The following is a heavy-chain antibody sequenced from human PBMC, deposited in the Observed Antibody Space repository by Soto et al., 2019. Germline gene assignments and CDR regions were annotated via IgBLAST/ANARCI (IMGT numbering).Heavy chain of an antibody. V-gene: IGHV3-11*06. Sequence: QVQLVESGGGLVKPGGSLRLSCEGSGFTFSDYYISWIRQAPGKGLEWISYSSNSGTFSRYADTVKGRFSISRDNTKNLLYLQMNSLTAEDTAVYYWARSGDNYNRLDYWGQGTPVTVSS. CDR3: ARSGDNYNRLDY. J-gene: IGHJ4*02. CDR1: GFTFSDYY. D-gene: IGHD1-1*01. CDR2: SSNSGTFS.